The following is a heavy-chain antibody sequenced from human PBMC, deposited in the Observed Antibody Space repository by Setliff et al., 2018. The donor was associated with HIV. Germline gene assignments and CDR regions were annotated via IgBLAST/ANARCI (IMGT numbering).Heavy chain of an antibody. CDR3: AKAAGYYDSSGYFDS. D-gene: IGHD3-22*01. CDR1: GGAISSYY. J-gene: IGHJ4*02. V-gene: IGHV4-4*07. Sequence: PSETLSLTCTVSGGAISSYYWGWIRQSAGRGLEWIGRIYTSGSSKNNPSFESRVTMSLDTSKNQFSLQLRSVTVADTAVYYCAKAAGYYDSSGYFDSWGQGTPVTVS. CDR2: IYTSGSS.